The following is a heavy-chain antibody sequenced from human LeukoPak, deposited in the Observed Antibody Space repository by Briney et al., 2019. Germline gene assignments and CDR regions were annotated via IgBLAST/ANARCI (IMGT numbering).Heavy chain of an antibody. Sequence: PSETLSLTCTVSGYSISSGYYWGWIRQPPGKGLEWIGSIYHSGSTYHNPSLKSRVTISVDTSKNQFSLKLSSVTAADTAVYYCARDGPFSYGGRNYWGQGTLVTVSS. J-gene: IGHJ4*02. V-gene: IGHV4-38-2*02. D-gene: IGHD4-23*01. CDR2: IYHSGST. CDR3: ARDGPFSYGGRNY. CDR1: GYSISSGYY.